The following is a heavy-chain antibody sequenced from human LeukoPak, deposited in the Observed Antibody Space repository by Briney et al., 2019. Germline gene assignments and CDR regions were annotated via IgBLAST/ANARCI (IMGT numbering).Heavy chain of an antibody. Sequence: GGSLRLSCAASGFNFSNYAMHWVRQAPGKGLEWVAVISYDGSVKYYADSVKGRFSISRDNSKNTLSLRMNSLGPEDTGVYYCAKVGYFGSGSDFFYHYYMDVWGNGTTVIISS. CDR3: AKVGYFGSGSDFFYHYYMDV. J-gene: IGHJ6*03. V-gene: IGHV3-30*14. D-gene: IGHD3-10*01. CDR2: ISYDGSVK. CDR1: GFNFSNYA.